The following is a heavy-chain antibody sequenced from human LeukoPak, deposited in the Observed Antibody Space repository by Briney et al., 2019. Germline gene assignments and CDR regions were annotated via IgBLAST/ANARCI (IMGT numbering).Heavy chain of an antibody. J-gene: IGHJ6*02. Sequence: GASVKVSCKASGYTFTGYYMHWVRQAPGQGLEWMGWINPNSGGTNYAQKFQGRVTMTRDTSISTAYMELSRLRSDDTAVYYCARGHSSGWFYYYYYGMDVWGQGTTVTVSS. D-gene: IGHD6-19*01. V-gene: IGHV1-2*02. CDR2: INPNSGGT. CDR3: ARGHSSGWFYYYYYGMDV. CDR1: GYTFTGYY.